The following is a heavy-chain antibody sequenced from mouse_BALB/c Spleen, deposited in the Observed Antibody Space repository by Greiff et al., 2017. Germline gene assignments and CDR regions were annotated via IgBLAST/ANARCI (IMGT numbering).Heavy chain of an antibody. Sequence: QVQLQQSAAELARPGASVKMSCKASGYTFTSYTMHWVKQRPGQGLEWIGYINPSSGYTEYNQKFKDKTTLTADKSSSTAYMQLSSLTSEDSAVYYCARHYRYDGTGYYYAMDYWGQGTSVTVSS. V-gene: IGHV1-4*02. D-gene: IGHD2-14*01. CDR2: INPSSGYT. CDR3: ARHYRYDGTGYYYAMDY. J-gene: IGHJ4*01. CDR1: GYTFTSYT.